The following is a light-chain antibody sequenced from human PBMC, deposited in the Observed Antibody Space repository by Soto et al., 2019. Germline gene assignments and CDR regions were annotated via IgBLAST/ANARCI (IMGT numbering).Light chain of an antibody. CDR3: QQYNNWPPIN. J-gene: IGKJ5*01. CDR1: QTASSSH. CDR2: DAS. Sequence: EIVLTQSPGALSLSPGERATLSCRASQTASSSHLAWYQQKPGQAPRLLIYDASSRATGISDRFSGSGSGTDFTLTISSLQSEDFAVYYCQQYNNWPPINFGQGTRLEIK. V-gene: IGKV3-20*01.